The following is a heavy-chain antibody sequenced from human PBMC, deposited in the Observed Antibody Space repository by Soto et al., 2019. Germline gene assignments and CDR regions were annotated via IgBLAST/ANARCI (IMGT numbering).Heavy chain of an antibody. CDR1: GGSISSSSYY. V-gene: IGHV4-39*01. D-gene: IGHD3-10*01. J-gene: IGHJ5*02. CDR3: ARHVEGFGDPHWFDP. Sequence: QLQLQESGPGLVKPSETLSLTCTVSGGSISSSSYYWGWIRQPPGKGLEWIGSIYYSGSTYYNPSLKSRVTIPVDTSKNQFSLKLSSVTAADTAVYYCARHVEGFGDPHWFDPWGQGTLVTVSS. CDR2: IYYSGST.